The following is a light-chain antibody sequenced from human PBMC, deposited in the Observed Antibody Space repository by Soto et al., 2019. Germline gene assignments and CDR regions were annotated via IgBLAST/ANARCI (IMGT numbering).Light chain of an antibody. J-gene: IGLJ2*01. CDR1: SSDVGGSNY. V-gene: IGLV2-14*01. Sequence: QSVLTQPASVSGSPGQSITISCTGTSSDVGGSNYVSWYQQHPGKAPKLMIYDVHNRPSGISNRFSGSKSGNTASLTISGLQAEDEADYYCSSYRSGSTLVFGGGTKLHVL. CDR3: SSYRSGSTLV. CDR2: DVH.